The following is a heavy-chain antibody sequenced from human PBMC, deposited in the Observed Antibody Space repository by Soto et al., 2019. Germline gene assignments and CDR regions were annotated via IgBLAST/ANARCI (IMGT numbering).Heavy chain of an antibody. V-gene: IGHV1-2*04. CDR1: GYTFTGYY. Sequence: ASVKVSCKASGYTFTGYYMHWVRQAPGQGLEWMGWINPNRGGTNYAQKFQGWVTMTRDTSISTASMELSRLRSDDTAVYYCARDVGIGYSCVDYYYAMDVWGQGTTVTVSS. CDR3: ARDVGIGYSCVDYYYAMDV. D-gene: IGHD2-21*01. J-gene: IGHJ6*02. CDR2: INPNRGGT.